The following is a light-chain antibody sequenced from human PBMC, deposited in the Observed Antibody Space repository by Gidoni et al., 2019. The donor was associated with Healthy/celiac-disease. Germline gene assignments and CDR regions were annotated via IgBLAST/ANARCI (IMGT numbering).Light chain of an antibody. CDR1: QSLLHSNGYNY. CDR3: MQALQTPGGT. J-gene: IGKJ3*01. CDR2: LGS. V-gene: IGKV2-28*01. Sequence: DIVMTQSPLSLPVTPGEPASISCRSSQSLLHSNGYNYLDWYLQKPGQSPQLLIYLGSNRASGVPDRFPDSGSGTDFTLKISRVEAEDVGVYYCMQALQTPGGTFXPXTKVDIK.